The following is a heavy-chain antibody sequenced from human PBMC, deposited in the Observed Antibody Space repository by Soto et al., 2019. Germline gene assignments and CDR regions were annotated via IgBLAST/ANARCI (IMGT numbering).Heavy chain of an antibody. CDR1: GGTFSSYT. Sequence: QVQLVQSGAEVKKPGSSVKVSCKASGGTFSSYTISWVRQAPGQGLEWMGRIIPILGIANYAQKFQGRVTITADKSTRTAYMELSSLRSEDTAVYYCARGPVRGYSYGPLQHFDYWGQGTLVTVSS. J-gene: IGHJ4*02. CDR2: IIPILGIA. V-gene: IGHV1-69*02. CDR3: ARGPVRGYSYGPLQHFDY. D-gene: IGHD5-18*01.